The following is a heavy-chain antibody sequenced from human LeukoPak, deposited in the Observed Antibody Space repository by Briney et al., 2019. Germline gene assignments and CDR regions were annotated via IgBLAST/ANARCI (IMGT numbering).Heavy chain of an antibody. D-gene: IGHD5-24*01. J-gene: IGHJ4*02. CDR1: GGSISSYY. CDR2: IYYSGST. V-gene: IGHV4-59*01. Sequence: SETLSLTCTVSGGSISSYYWSWIRQPPGKGLEWIGYIYYSGSTNYNPSLKSRVTISVDTSKNQFSLKLSSVTAADTAVYYCARGMATIRYYFDYWGQGTLVTVSS. CDR3: ARGMATIRYYFDY.